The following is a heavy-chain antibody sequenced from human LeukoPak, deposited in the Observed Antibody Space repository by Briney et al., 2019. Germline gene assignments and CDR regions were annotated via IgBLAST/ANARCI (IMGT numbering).Heavy chain of an antibody. CDR3: ARAGRKFNGGYGIRYYYMDV. CDR1: GGSFSGYY. J-gene: IGHJ6*03. D-gene: IGHD5-12*01. V-gene: IGHV4-34*01. Sequence: SETLSLTCAVYGGSFSGYYWSWIRQPPGKGLEWIGEINHSGSTNYNPSLKSRVTISVDTSKNQFSLKLSSVTAADTAVYYCARAGRKFNGGYGIRYYYMDVWGKGATVTVSS. CDR2: INHSGST.